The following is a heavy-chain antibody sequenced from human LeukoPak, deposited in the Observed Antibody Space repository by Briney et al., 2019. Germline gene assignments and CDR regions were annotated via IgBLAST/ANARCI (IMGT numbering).Heavy chain of an antibody. V-gene: IGHV3-11*01. CDR1: GFTFSSYA. Sequence: AGGSLRLSCAASGFTFSSYAMSWIRQAPGKGLEWVSYISGSGRSIYYPDSVKGRFTISRENAKNSMYLQMNSLRAEDTAVYYCARGHYGMDVWGQGTTVTVSS. CDR3: ARGHYGMDV. J-gene: IGHJ6*02. CDR2: ISGSGRSI.